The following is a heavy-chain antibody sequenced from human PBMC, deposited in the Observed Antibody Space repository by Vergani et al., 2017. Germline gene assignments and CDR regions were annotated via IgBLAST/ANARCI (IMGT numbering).Heavy chain of an antibody. V-gene: IGHV3-64D*06. CDR1: GFTFSSYA. Sequence: EVQLMESGGGLVQPGGSLRLSCSASGFTFSSYAMHWVRQAPGKGLEYVSAISSNGGSTYYADSVKGRFTISRDNSKNTLYLQMSSLRAEDTAVYYCVKDRMTYYDFWSGYMGTADYWGQGTLVTVSS. D-gene: IGHD3-3*01. CDR3: VKDRMTYYDFWSGYMGTADY. CDR2: ISSNGGST. J-gene: IGHJ4*02.